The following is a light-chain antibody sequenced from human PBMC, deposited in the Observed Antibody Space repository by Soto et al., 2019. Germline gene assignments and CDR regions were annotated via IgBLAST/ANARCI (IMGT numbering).Light chain of an antibody. CDR3: NSYTSNRTYLV. Sequence: QSALTQPASVSGSPGQSITISCAGTSTDVGGYNFVSWYQQHPGKAPKLMIFEVSNRPSGVSNRFSGSKSGNTASLTISGLQAEDEALYYCNSYTSNRTYLVFGGGTQLTVL. CDR2: EVS. J-gene: IGLJ2*01. CDR1: STDVGGYNF. V-gene: IGLV2-14*01.